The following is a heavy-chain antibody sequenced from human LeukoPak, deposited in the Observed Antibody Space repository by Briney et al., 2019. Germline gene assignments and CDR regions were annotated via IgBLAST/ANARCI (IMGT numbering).Heavy chain of an antibody. Sequence: PSETLSLTCAVYGGSFSGYYWSWIRQPPGKGLEWIGEINHSGSTNYNPSLKSRVTISVDTSKNQFSLKLSSVTAADTAVYYCARVSAVAGPDYWGQGTLVTVSS. CDR3: ARVSAVAGPDY. J-gene: IGHJ4*02. CDR1: GGSFSGYY. V-gene: IGHV4-34*01. D-gene: IGHD6-19*01. CDR2: INHSGST.